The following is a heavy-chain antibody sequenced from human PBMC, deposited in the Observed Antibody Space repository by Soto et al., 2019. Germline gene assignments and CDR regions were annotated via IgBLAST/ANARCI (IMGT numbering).Heavy chain of an antibody. V-gene: IGHV1-18*01. Sequence: GASVKVSCKASGYTFTSYGISWVRQAPGQRLEWIGWISVDSGNTNYAQKLQERVTITRDTSTSTAYMELSSLRSEDTAVYYCAADLGPLLYLSYGMDVWGQGTTVTVSS. J-gene: IGHJ6*02. D-gene: IGHD2-8*01. CDR2: ISVDSGNT. CDR1: GYTFTSYG. CDR3: AADLGPLLYLSYGMDV.